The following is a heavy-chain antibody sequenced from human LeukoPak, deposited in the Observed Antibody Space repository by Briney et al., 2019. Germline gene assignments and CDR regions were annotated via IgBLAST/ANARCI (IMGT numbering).Heavy chain of an antibody. CDR3: ARDWGGYGPTSHDY. CDR2: ISSDGSNI. V-gene: IGHV3-74*01. D-gene: IGHD3-16*01. CDR1: GFTFSRYW. J-gene: IGHJ4*02. Sequence: GGSLRLSCAASGFTFSRYWMHWVRQDPEKGLVWVSRISSDGSNIIYADSVKGRFTISRDNAKNTLYLEMKSLRVEDTAVYYRARDWGGYGPTSHDYWGQGTLVTVSS.